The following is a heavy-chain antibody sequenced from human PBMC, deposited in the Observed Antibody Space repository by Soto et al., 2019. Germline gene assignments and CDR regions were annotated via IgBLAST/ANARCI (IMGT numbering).Heavy chain of an antibody. CDR1: GITFSDCY. V-gene: IGHV3-11*01. CDR2: MSSSGDSI. Sequence: QVQLVESGGGLVKPGGSLRLSCAASGITFSDCYMNWIRQAPGKGLEWVSYMSSSGDSINYAGSVRGRFTVSRDNAKNSLYLQMKSLRAEDTAMYYCARVRFGQWGYAMDVWGQGTTVTVSS. J-gene: IGHJ6*02. D-gene: IGHD3-10*01. CDR3: ARVRFGQWGYAMDV.